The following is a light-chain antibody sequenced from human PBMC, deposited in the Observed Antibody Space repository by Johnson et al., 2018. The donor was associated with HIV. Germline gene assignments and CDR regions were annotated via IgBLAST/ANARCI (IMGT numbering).Light chain of an antibody. CDR1: SSNIGNKY. CDR3: GTWDTSLSAGGV. J-gene: IGLJ1*01. CDR2: ENS. V-gene: IGLV1-51*02. Sequence: QSVLTQPPSVSAAPGQKVTISCSGSSSNIGNKYVSWYQQLPGTAPKLLIYENSKRPSGIPDRFSGSESGTSATLGITGLQTGDEADYYWGTWDTSLSAGGVFGSGTKFTVL.